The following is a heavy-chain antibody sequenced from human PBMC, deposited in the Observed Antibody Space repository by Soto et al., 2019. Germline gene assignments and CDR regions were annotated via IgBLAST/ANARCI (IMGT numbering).Heavy chain of an antibody. J-gene: IGHJ4*02. V-gene: IGHV4-39*01. Sequence: QLQLQESGPGLWKPSGTLSLTCTVSGGSISSSSYSWGWIRQPPGKGLEWLGSIYYSGSTYYNPSLKSRVTIPVDTSTNQFSLKLSSVTAADTAVYYCARYIAARQGIDYWGQGTLVTVSS. D-gene: IGHD6-6*01. CDR3: ARYIAARQGIDY. CDR2: IYYSGST. CDR1: GGSISSSSYS.